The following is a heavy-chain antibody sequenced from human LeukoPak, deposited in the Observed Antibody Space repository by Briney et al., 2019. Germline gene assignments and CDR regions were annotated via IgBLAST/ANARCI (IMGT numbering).Heavy chain of an antibody. J-gene: IGHJ6*02. CDR2: INSDGNST. CDR1: GFTFSSRW. CDR3: AGGEPVEMAYYYYGMDV. V-gene: IGHV3-74*01. Sequence: GGSLRLSCAASGFTFSSRWMHWVRQAPGKGLVWVSRINSDGNSTNYADSVKGRFTISRDNAKNRLYLQLTSLRAEDTAVYYCAGGEPVEMAYYYYGMDVWGQGTTVTVSS. D-gene: IGHD5-24*01.